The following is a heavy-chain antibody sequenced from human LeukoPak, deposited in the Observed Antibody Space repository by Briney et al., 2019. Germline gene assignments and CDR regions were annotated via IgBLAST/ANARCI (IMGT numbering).Heavy chain of an antibody. CDR3: ARVIGSYGDSAY. V-gene: IGHV3-48*04. Sequence: GGSLRLSCAASGFTFSSYSMNWVRQAPGKGLEWLSYISSTSSAIYYADSLKGRFTFSRNNAKNSLFLQMDSLGAEDTAVYCVARVIGSYGDSAYWGQGTLVTASS. CDR2: ISSTSSAI. D-gene: IGHD3-16*01. CDR1: GFTFSSYS. J-gene: IGHJ4*02.